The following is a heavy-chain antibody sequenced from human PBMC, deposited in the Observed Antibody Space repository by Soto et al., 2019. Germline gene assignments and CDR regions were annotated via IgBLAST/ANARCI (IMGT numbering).Heavy chain of an antibody. J-gene: IGHJ4*02. CDR2: IYYSGST. V-gene: IGHV4-39*01. CDR3: ARNATHSSSWVDY. D-gene: IGHD6-13*01. CDR1: GDSLSSNSHY. Sequence: SDTLSLTSTVSGDSLSSNSHYLGWIRPPPGKGLEWIGSIYYSGSTYYNPSLKSRVTISVDTSKNQFSLKLSSVTAADTAVYYCARNATHSSSWVDYWGQGTLVTVSS.